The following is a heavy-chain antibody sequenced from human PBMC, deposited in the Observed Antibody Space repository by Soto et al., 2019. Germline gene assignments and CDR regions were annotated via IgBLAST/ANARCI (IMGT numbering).Heavy chain of an antibody. Sequence: PGESLKISCKASGYGFTNYWIAWVRQTPGRGLEWMGMIYPGDSDIRYNPSFRGRVTISADKSITSAFVQWGSLKASDSAIYYCARFRAPRRQLISMSFHLWCLGTLVTVSS. V-gene: IGHV5-51*01. D-gene: IGHD6-13*01. J-gene: IGHJ4*03. CDR1: GYGFTNYW. CDR3: ARFRAPRRQLISMSFHL. CDR2: IYPGDSDI.